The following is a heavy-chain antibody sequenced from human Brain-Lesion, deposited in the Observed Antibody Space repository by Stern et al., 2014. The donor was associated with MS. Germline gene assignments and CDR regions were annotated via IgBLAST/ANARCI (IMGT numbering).Heavy chain of an antibody. Sequence: QLVQSGAEVKKTGSSVKVSCQASGNTFTNRYLHWVRQAPGQALAWMGWITPFTGNTNYAQNFQDRVTITMDRSMSTAYMDLSSLRSDDTAIYFCAEGGSYGFVYWGQGTLVTVSS. CDR1: GNTFTNRY. V-gene: IGHV1-45*02. D-gene: IGHD4-17*01. CDR2: ITPFTGNT. CDR3: AEGGSYGFVY. J-gene: IGHJ4*02.